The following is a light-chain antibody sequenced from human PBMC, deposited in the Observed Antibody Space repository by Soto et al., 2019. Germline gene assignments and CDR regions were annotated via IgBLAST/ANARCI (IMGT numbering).Light chain of an antibody. V-gene: IGKV3D-15*01. CDR1: QRVSSN. J-gene: IGKJ1*01. Sequence: EIVMTQSPATLSVSPGERATLSCRASQRVSSNLAWSQQKPGQAPRLLIYGASTRATGIPARFSGSVSGTEFTLTISSQQSEDFAVYYCQQYHNWPRTFGQGTKVEIK. CDR3: QQYHNWPRT. CDR2: GAS.